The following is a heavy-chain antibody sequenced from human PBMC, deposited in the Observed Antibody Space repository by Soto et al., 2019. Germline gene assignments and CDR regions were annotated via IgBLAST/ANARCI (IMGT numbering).Heavy chain of an antibody. V-gene: IGHV3-23*01. D-gene: IGHD3-9*01. CDR3: AKSPLFARYFDWLLTQPYYFDY. J-gene: IGHJ4*02. CDR2: ISGSGGST. CDR1: GFTFSSYA. Sequence: PGGSLRLSCAASGFTFSSYAMSWVRQAPGKGLEWVSAISGSGGSTYYADSVKGRFTISRDNSKNTLYLQMNSLRAEDTAVYYCAKSPLFARYFDWLLTQPYYFDYCGQGTLVTVSS.